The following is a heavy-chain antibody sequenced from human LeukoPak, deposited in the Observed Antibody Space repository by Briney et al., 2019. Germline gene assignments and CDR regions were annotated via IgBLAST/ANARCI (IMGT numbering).Heavy chain of an antibody. D-gene: IGHD2-21*02. CDR3: ARAGYCGGDCYFWASSYYYYMDV. CDR1: GFTFSSYW. J-gene: IGHJ6*03. V-gene: IGHV3-74*01. CDR2: INSDESST. Sequence: GGSLRLTCAASGFTFSSYWMHWVRQAPGKGLVWVSRINSDESSTSYADSVKGRFTISRDNAKNTLYLQMNSLRAEDTAVYYCARAGYCGGDCYFWASSYYYYMDVWGKGTTVTVSS.